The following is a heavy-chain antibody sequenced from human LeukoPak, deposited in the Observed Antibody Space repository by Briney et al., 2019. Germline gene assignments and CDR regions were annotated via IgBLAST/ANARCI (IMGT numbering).Heavy chain of an antibody. Sequence: GASVKVSCKASGYTFTGYYMHWVRQAPGQGLEWMGWINPNSGGTNYAQKFQGRVTMTRDTSISTAYMELSRPRSDDTAVYYCARVAVAEYYFDYWGQGTLVTVSS. CDR3: ARVAVAEYYFDY. D-gene: IGHD6-19*01. V-gene: IGHV1-2*02. CDR2: INPNSGGT. CDR1: GYTFTGYY. J-gene: IGHJ4*02.